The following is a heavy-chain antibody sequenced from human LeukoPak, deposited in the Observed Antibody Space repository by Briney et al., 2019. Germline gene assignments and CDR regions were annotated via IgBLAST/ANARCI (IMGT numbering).Heavy chain of an antibody. CDR3: ARATYYYDSSGYSQNRYFDY. Sequence: SETLSLTCTVSGGSISSSSYYWGWIRQPPGKGLEWIGSIYYSGSTYYNPSLKSRVTISVDTSKNQFSLKLSSVTAADTAVYYCARATYYYDSSGYSQNRYFDYWRQGTLVTVSS. J-gene: IGHJ4*02. D-gene: IGHD3-22*01. CDR2: IYYSGST. CDR1: GGSISSSSYY. V-gene: IGHV4-39*07.